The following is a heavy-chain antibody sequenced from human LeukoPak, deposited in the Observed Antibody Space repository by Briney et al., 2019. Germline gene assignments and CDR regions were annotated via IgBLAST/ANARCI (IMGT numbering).Heavy chain of an antibody. D-gene: IGHD5-24*01. J-gene: IGHJ6*02. CDR3: ARGGALGDGYNLYYYYGMDV. Sequence: ASVKVSCKASGYTFTSYDINWVRQATGQGLEWMGWMNPNSGNTGYAQKFQGRVTMTRNTSISTAYMELSSLRSEDTAVYYCARGGALGDGYNLYYYYGMDVWGQGTTVTVSS. V-gene: IGHV1-8*01. CDR1: GYTFTSYD. CDR2: MNPNSGNT.